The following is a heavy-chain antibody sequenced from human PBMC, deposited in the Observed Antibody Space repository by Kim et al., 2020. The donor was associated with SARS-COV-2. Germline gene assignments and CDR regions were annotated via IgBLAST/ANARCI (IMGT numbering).Heavy chain of an antibody. CDR1: GFTFINAW. J-gene: IGHJ6*03. CDR2: IKSKTDGGTT. Sequence: GGSLRLSCAASGFTFINAWMIWVRQAPGKGLEWVGRIKSKTDGGTTDYAAPVKGRFTISRDDSKNTLYLQMNSLKTEDTAVYYCTTVGYDFLPYGRFYYYMDVWGKGTTVTVSS. CDR3: TTVGYDFLPYGRFYYYMDV. V-gene: IGHV3-15*01. D-gene: IGHD3-3*01.